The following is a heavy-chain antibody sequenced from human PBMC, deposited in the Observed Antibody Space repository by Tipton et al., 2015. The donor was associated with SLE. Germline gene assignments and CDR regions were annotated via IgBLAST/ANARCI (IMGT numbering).Heavy chain of an antibody. J-gene: IGHJ2*01. Sequence: SLRLSCAASGFTFSSYGMHWVRQAPGKGLEWVAVIWYDGSDKYYADSVKGRFTISRDNSKNTPYLQMGSLRPEDTALYYCAREFRFYDSSGYRSYWYFDLWGRGTLVTVSS. CDR3: AREFRFYDSSGYRSYWYFDL. CDR2: IWYDGSDK. V-gene: IGHV3-33*01. D-gene: IGHD3-22*01. CDR1: GFTFSSYG.